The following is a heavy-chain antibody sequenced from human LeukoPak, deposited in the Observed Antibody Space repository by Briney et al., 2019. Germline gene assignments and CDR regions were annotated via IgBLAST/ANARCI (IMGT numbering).Heavy chain of an antibody. CDR2: INAYNGNT. J-gene: IGHJ4*02. V-gene: IGHV1-18*01. CDR3: ARRQGTTLSFDY. CDR1: GYTFTSYG. D-gene: IGHD1-1*01. Sequence: ASVKVSCKASGYTFTSYGFSWVRQAPGQGLEWMGWINAYNGNTNYAQKLQGRVTMTTDTSTSTAYMELRSLRFDDTAVYYCARRQGTTLSFDYWGQGTLVTVSS.